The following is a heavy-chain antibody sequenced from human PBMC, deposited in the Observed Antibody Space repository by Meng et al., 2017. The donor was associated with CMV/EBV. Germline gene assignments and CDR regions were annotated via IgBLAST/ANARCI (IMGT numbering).Heavy chain of an antibody. D-gene: IGHD6-13*01. V-gene: IGHV3-23*01. CDR2: ISGSGGST. CDR3: ARFGYSSSW. J-gene: IGHJ4*02. CDR1: GFTFSSYA. Sequence: GESLKISCAASGFTFSSYAMSWVRQAPGKGLEWVSAISGSGGSTYYADSVKGRFTISRDNSKNTLYLQMNSLRAEDTAVYYCARFGYSSSWWGQGTLVTVSS.